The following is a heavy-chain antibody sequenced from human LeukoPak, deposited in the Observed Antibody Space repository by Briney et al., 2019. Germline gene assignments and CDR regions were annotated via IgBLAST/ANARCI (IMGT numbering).Heavy chain of an antibody. CDR3: ARDKDWNFD. CDR1: GGSISSGNYF. Sequence: SQTLSLTCTVSGGSISSGNYFWSWIRQPAGKGLEWIGRIYTSGSTNYNPPLKSRVTISVDTSKNQFSLKLSSVTAADTAVYYCARDKDWNFDWGQGTLVTVSS. D-gene: IGHD1-7*01. CDR2: IYTSGST. J-gene: IGHJ4*02. V-gene: IGHV4-61*02.